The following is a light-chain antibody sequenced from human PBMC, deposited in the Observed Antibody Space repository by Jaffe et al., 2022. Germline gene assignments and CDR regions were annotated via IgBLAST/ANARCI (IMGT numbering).Light chain of an antibody. J-gene: IGKJ2*01. CDR3: MQPAQIPLYT. CDR1: QSLLHSNGYTY. Sequence: DIVMTQSPLSLSVTPGEPASISCRSSQSLLHSNGYTYLDWYLQKPGQSPQLLIYLGSNRASGVPDRFSGSASGTDFTLKISRVEAEDVGVYYCMQPAQIPLYTFGQGTKLEIK. V-gene: IGKV2-28*01. CDR2: LGS.